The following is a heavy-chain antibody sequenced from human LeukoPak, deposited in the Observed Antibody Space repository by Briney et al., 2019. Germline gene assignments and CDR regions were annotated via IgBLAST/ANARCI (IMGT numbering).Heavy chain of an antibody. CDR1: GFTFSSYS. Sequence: PGGSLRLSCAASGFTFSSYSMNWVRQAPGKGLEWVSSISSSSSYIYYADSVKGRFTISRDNAKNSLYLQMNSLRAEDTAVYYCASDYCSSTSCYTHDAFDIWGQGTMVTVSS. D-gene: IGHD2-2*02. J-gene: IGHJ3*02. CDR2: ISSSSSYI. CDR3: ASDYCSSTSCYTHDAFDI. V-gene: IGHV3-21*01.